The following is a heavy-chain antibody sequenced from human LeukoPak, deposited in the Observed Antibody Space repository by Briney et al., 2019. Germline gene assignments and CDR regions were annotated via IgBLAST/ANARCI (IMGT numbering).Heavy chain of an antibody. J-gene: IGHJ4*02. CDR3: ARDLHCSGGSCHSRYDY. V-gene: IGHV3-21*01. CDR2: LCSSSSYI. Sequence: PGGVLGISLGASWFTFRSYSMNWGRPGPGKGVGGGSSLCSSSSYIYYADSVKGRFTISRDNAKNSLYLQMNSLRAEDTAVYYCARDLHCSGGSCHSRYDYWGQGTLVTVSS. CDR1: WFTFRSYS. D-gene: IGHD2-15*01.